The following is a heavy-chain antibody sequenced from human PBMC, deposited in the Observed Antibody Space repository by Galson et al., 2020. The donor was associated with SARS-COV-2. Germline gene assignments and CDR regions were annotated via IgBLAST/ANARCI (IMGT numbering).Heavy chain of an antibody. CDR3: ARLSQIATIGFDY. CDR1: GYSFTSYW. D-gene: IGHD2-21*01. J-gene: IGHJ4*02. Sequence: GESLKISCTGSGYSFTSYWIAWVRQMPGKGLEWMGSIYPRDSDTRYIPSFQGQVTISADKSISTAYLQWSSLKASDTAMYDCARLSQIATIGFDYWGQGALVTVSS. CDR2: IYPRDSDT. V-gene: IGHV5-51*01.